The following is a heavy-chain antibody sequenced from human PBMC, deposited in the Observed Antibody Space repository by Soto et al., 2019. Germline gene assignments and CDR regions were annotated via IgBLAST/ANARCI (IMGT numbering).Heavy chain of an antibody. V-gene: IGHV4-61*01. CDR2: IYYSGST. CDR1: GGSVSSGSYY. CDR3: ARDSDEYSSSWYRFDP. D-gene: IGHD6-13*01. J-gene: IGHJ5*02. Sequence: SETLSLTCTVSGGSVSSGSYYWSWIRQPPGKGLEWIGYIYYSGSTNYNPSLKSRVTISVDTSKNQFSLKLSSVTAADTAVYYCARDSDEYSSSWYRFDPWGQGTLVTV.